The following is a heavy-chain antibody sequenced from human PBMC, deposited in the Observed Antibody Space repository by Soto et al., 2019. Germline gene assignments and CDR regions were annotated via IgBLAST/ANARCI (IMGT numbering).Heavy chain of an antibody. J-gene: IGHJ6*02. CDR2: IIPIFGTA. CDR3: ARGRFLEWLRRYYGMDV. V-gene: IGHV1-69*13. Sequence: SVKVSCKASGGTFSSYAISWVRQAPGQGLEWMGGIIPIFGTANYAQKFQGRVTITADESTSTAYMELSSLRSEDTAVYYCARGRFLEWLRRYYGMDVWGQGTTVTVS. CDR1: GGTFSSYA. D-gene: IGHD3-3*01.